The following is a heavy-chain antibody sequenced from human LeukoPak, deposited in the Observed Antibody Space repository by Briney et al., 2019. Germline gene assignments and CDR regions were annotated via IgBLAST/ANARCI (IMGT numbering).Heavy chain of an antibody. J-gene: IGHJ4*02. Sequence: GGSLRLSCAASGFTFSTNSMNWVRQAPGKGLEWVSYISSTGGTIYYADSMKGRFTISRDNAKNSLYLQMNSLRVEDTAVYYCARVGYYDFWSGYYLFDYWGQGTLVTVSS. CDR3: ARVGYYDFWSGYYLFDY. D-gene: IGHD3-3*01. CDR2: ISSTGGTI. CDR1: GFTFSTNS. V-gene: IGHV3-48*04.